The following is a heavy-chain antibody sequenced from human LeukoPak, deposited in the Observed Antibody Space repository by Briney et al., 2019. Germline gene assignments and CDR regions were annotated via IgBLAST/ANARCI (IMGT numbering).Heavy chain of an antibody. CDR1: GFTFSSYG. V-gene: IGHV3-30*03. D-gene: IGHD2/OR15-2a*01. CDR3: ARSVKHFFDAFDI. CDR2: ISYDGSNK. J-gene: IGHJ3*02. Sequence: GGSLRLSCAASGFTFSSYGMHWVRQAPGKGLEWVAVISYDGSNKYYADSVKGRFTISRDISKNTLYLQMNSLRAEDTAVYYCARSVKHFFDAFDIWGQGTMVTVSS.